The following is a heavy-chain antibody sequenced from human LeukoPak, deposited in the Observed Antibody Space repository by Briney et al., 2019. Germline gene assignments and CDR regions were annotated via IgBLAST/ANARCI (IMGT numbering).Heavy chain of an antibody. Sequence: GGSLRLSCAASGFTFSSYGMHWVRQAPGKGLEWVSYISSSGSTIYYADSVKGRFTISRDNAKNSLYLQMNSLRAEDTAVYYCARSPDYYYGSGSGWFDPWGQGTLVTVSS. CDR2: ISSSGSTI. D-gene: IGHD3-10*01. CDR1: GFTFSSYG. J-gene: IGHJ5*02. V-gene: IGHV3-48*04. CDR3: ARSPDYYYGSGSGWFDP.